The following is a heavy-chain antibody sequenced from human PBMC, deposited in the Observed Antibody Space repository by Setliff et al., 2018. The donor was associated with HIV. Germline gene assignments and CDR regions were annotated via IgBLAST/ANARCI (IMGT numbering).Heavy chain of an antibody. J-gene: IGHJ3*02. CDR2: INQGGSEQ. D-gene: IGHD6-19*01. V-gene: IGHV3-7*01. Sequence: GSLRLSCAASGFTFSSYWMTWVRQAPGKGLEWVANINQGGSEQNFVDSVTGRFTISRDNADNSLYLQMNSLRAEDTAVYYCARYALAVPGYHNAFDIWGQGTMVTVSS. CDR1: GFTFSSYW. CDR3: ARYALAVPGYHNAFDI.